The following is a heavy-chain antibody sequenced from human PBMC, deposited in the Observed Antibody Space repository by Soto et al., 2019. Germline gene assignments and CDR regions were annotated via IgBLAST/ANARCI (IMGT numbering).Heavy chain of an antibody. CDR3: ARAHSSSSPDY. Sequence: SETLSLTCAAYGGSFSGYYWSWIRQPPGKGLEWIGEINHSGSTNYNPSLKSRVTISVDTSKNQFSLKLSSVIAADTAVYYCARAHSSSSPDYWGQGTLVTVAS. D-gene: IGHD6-6*01. CDR1: GGSFSGYY. J-gene: IGHJ4*02. CDR2: INHSGST. V-gene: IGHV4-34*01.